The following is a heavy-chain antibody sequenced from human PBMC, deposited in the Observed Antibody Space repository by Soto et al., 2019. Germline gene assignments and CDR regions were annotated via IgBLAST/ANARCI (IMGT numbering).Heavy chain of an antibody. Sequence: QVQLQESGPGLVKPSQTLSLTCTVSGGSISSGGYYWSWIRQHPGKGLEWIGYIYYSGSTYYNPSLKSRVTIAVDTSKNQFSLKVSSVSAADTAVYYCAREGWEGDYGDYWGQGTLVTVSS. V-gene: IGHV4-31*03. J-gene: IGHJ4*02. CDR3: AREGWEGDYGDY. CDR1: GGSISSGGYY. CDR2: IYYSGST. D-gene: IGHD1-26*01.